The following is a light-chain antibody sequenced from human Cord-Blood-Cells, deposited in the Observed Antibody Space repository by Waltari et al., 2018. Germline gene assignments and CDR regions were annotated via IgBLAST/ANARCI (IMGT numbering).Light chain of an antibody. Sequence: QSALTQPPSVSGSPGQSITIPRTGTTSDVGSFNLASWYHQHPGKAPKLMIYEGSKRPSGVSNRFSGSKSGNTASLTISGLQAEDEADYYCCSYAGSSTWVFGGGTKLTVL. CDR2: EGS. V-gene: IGLV2-23*01. J-gene: IGLJ3*02. CDR1: TSDVGSFNL. CDR3: CSYAGSSTWV.